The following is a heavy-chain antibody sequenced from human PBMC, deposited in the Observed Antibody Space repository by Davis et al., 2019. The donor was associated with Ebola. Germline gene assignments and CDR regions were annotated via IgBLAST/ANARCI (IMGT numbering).Heavy chain of an antibody. CDR3: STDPARGY. V-gene: IGHV3-15*07. J-gene: IGHJ4*02. Sequence: GESLKISCAASGFSFNEAWTWMNWVRQAPGKGLEWVGRIRSKTKGGIIDYAAFVEGRFIISRDDSKNTLFLQINSLRTEDTAVYYCSTDPARGYWGQGTLVNVSS. CDR2: IRSKTKGGII. CDR1: GFSFNEAW.